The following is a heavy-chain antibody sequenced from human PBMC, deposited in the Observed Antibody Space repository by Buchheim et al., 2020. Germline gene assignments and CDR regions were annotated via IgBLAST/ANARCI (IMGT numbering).Heavy chain of an antibody. CDR3: ARNQGDILTGYYGGWFDP. Sequence: QLQLQESGSGLVKPSQTLSLTCAVSGGSISSGGYSWSWIRQPPGKGLEWIGYIYHSGSTYYNPSLKSRVPISVDRSKNQFSLKLSSVTAADTAVYYCARNQGDILTGYYGGWFDPWGQGTL. J-gene: IGHJ5*02. CDR1: GGSISSGGYS. D-gene: IGHD3-9*01. V-gene: IGHV4-30-2*01. CDR2: IYHSGST.